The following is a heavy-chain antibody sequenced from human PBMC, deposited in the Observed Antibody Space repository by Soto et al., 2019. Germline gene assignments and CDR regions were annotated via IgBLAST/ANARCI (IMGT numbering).Heavy chain of an antibody. D-gene: IGHD5-12*01. CDR1: GGTFSSYT. J-gene: IGHJ4*02. CDR2: IIPILGIA. V-gene: IGHV1-69*02. CDR3: ARGGGGYSGYDTNLCDY. Sequence: ASVKVSCKASGGTFSSYTISWVRQAPGQGLEWMGRIIPILGIANYAQKFQGRVTITADKSTSTAYMELSSLRSEDTAVYYCARGGGGYSGYDTNLCDYWGQGTLVTVSS.